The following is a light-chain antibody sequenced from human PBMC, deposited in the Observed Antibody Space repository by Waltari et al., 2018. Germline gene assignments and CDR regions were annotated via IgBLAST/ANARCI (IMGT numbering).Light chain of an antibody. J-gene: IGKJ2*01. V-gene: IGKV3-15*01. CDR3: QQYNNWPPLYT. CDR2: DIS. Sequence: EIVMTQSPATLSMSPGERATLSCRASQSISTNLAWYQQRPGQAPRLLIYDISTRATGIPVKFSGSGSGTEFTLTISDLQPEDFAVYYCQQYNNWPPLYTFGQGTKLDIK. CDR1: QSISTN.